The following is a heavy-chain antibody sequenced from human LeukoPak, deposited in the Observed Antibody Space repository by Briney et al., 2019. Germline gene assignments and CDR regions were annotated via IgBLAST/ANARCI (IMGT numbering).Heavy chain of an antibody. V-gene: IGHV3-7*01. Sequence: GGSLRLSCAAAGFTFSDYWMNWVRQAPGKGLEWVANVKNDGSEKYYVDSVKGRFTISRDNAKNTLFLQMSRLRVEDTAVYYCRGGHYSDYAWGQGALVTVSS. D-gene: IGHD4-11*01. CDR1: GFTFSDYW. CDR2: VKNDGSEK. CDR3: RGGHYSDYA. J-gene: IGHJ5*02.